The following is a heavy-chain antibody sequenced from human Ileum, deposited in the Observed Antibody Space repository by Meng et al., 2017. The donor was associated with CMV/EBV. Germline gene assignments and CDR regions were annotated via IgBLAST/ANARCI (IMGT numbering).Heavy chain of an antibody. CDR1: GFSLSDYW. D-gene: IGHD1-1*01. CDR2: MHSDGRTT. V-gene: IGHV3-74*01. J-gene: IGHJ4*02. Sequence: SCEVSGFSLSDYWMHWVSQAPGKGLVWVSFMHSDGRTTTYADSVKDRFTISRDSAKNMLYVQMNSLRVDDTAVYYCARGGPKGTLDYWGQGALVTVSS. CDR3: ARGGPKGTLDY.